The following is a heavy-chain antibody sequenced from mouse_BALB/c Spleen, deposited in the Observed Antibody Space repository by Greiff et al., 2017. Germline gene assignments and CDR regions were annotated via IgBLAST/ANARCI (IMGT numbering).Heavy chain of an antibody. CDR1: GFNIKDTY. CDR2: IDPANGNT. CDR3: ARGKNGNSYFDY. Sequence: VQLQQSGAELVKPGASVKLSCTASGFNIKDTYMHWVKQRPEQGLEWIGRIDPANGNTIYDPKFQGKASITADTSSNTAYLQLSSLTSEDTAVYYCARGKNGNSYFDYWGQGTTLTVSS. J-gene: IGHJ2*01. V-gene: IGHV14-3*02. D-gene: IGHD2-1*01.